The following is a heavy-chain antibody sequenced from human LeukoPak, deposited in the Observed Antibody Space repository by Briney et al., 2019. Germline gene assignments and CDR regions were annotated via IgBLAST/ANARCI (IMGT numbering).Heavy chain of an antibody. J-gene: IGHJ6*02. CDR2: IYSGGST. CDR3: ARSYSNHLFGMDV. V-gene: IGHV3-66*01. D-gene: IGHD4-11*01. Sequence: GGSLRLSCVASGFIVSSYYMTWVRQAPGKGLEWVSVIYSGGSTYYADSVKGRVAISRDNSKNTVFLQMSSVRAEDTAVYYRARSYSNHLFGMDVWGQGTTVTVTS. CDR1: GFIVSSYY.